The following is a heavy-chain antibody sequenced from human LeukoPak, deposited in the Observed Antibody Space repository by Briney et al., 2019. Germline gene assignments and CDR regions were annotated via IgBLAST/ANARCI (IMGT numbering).Heavy chain of an antibody. D-gene: IGHD2-21*01. Sequence: PGGSLRLSCAASGFTFSSYAMSWVRKAQGKGLDWASAISGSGGSTYYADSVKGRFTISRDNSKNTLYLQMNSLRAEDTAVYYCAKTDRWLVIANFDYWGQGTLVTVSS. CDR1: GFTFSSYA. V-gene: IGHV3-23*01. CDR2: ISGSGGST. CDR3: AKTDRWLVIANFDY. J-gene: IGHJ4*02.